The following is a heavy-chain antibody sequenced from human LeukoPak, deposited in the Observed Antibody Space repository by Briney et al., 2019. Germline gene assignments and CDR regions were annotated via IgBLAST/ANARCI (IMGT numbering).Heavy chain of an antibody. Sequence: GGSLRLSCAASGFTFSSYWMSWVRQAPGKGLEWVANIKQDGSEKYYVDSVKGRFTISRDNAKNSLYLQMNSLRAEDTAVYYCARDQYDYVWGSAQGLGYFQHWGQGTLVTVSS. D-gene: IGHD3-16*01. V-gene: IGHV3-7*01. J-gene: IGHJ1*01. CDR1: GFTFSSYW. CDR3: ARDQYDYVWGSAQGLGYFQH. CDR2: IKQDGSEK.